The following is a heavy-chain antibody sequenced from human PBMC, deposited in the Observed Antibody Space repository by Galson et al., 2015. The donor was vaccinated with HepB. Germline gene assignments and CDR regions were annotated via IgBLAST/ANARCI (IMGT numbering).Heavy chain of an antibody. V-gene: IGHV5-51*01. CDR3: ARRSSSAAGGRGLDV. Sequence: QSGAEVKKPGDSLKISCKGFGYTFTNYWIAWVRQMPGKGLEWMGIFYPGDSDTRYSPSLQGQVTISADKSISTAYLQWSSLKASDTAVYYCARRSSSAAGGRGLDVWGQGTPVTVSS. CDR1: GYTFTNYW. CDR2: FYPGDSDT. J-gene: IGHJ6*02. D-gene: IGHD6-6*01.